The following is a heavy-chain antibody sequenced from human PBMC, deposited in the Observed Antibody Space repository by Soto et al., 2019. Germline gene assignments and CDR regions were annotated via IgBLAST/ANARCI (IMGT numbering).Heavy chain of an antibody. CDR1: GRSFNTYS. Sequence: AAVKLSCQASGRSFNTYSISWVRQAPGQGLEWMGWINPNSGDTNYAQKVQGRFTMTRDTSIRTAYMELSRLRSDDTAVHYCARGRGDSYGYRYWGQGTLVTVSS. V-gene: IGHV1-2*02. CDR2: INPNSGDT. D-gene: IGHD5-18*01. CDR3: ARGRGDSYGYRY. J-gene: IGHJ4*02.